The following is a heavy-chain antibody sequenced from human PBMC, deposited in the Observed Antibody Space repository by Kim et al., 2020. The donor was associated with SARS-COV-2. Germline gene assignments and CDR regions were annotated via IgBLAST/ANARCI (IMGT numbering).Heavy chain of an antibody. CDR1: GFTFSSYS. D-gene: IGHD6-19*01. CDR2: ISSSSSYI. V-gene: IGHV3-21*01. Sequence: GGSLRLSCAASGFTFSSYSMNWVRQAPGKGLEWVSSISSSSSYIYYADSVKGRFTISRDNAKNSLYLQMNSLRAEDTAVYYCARDLEIAVAGIYYYYGMDVWGQGTTVTVSS. J-gene: IGHJ6*02. CDR3: ARDLEIAVAGIYYYYGMDV.